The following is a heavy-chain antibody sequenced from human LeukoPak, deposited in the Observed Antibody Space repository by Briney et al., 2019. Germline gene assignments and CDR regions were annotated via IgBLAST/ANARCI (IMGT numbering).Heavy chain of an antibody. D-gene: IGHD3-22*01. V-gene: IGHV1-18*01. CDR1: GYTFTSYG. CDR2: ISAYNGNT. J-gene: IGHJ5*02. CDR3: AFYDSSGYYRARDWFDP. Sequence: ASVKVSCKASGYTFTSYGTSWVRQAPGQGLEWMGWISAYNGNTNYAQKLQGRVTMTTDTSTSTAYMELRSLRSDDTAVYYCAFYDSSGYYRARDWFDPWGQGTLVTVSS.